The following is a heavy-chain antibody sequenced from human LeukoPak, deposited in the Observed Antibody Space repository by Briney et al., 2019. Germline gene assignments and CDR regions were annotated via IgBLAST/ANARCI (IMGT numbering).Heavy chain of an antibody. CDR2: IWYDGSNK. J-gene: IGHJ3*01. CDR1: GFTFSNYG. CDR3: AKDSDIAVAGSDDALDV. V-gene: IGHV3-33*06. Sequence: GGSLRLSCAASGFTFSNYGMHWVRQAPGKGLEWVAVIWYDGSNKYCADSVKGRFTISRDNSKNTLFLQMNSLRPEDTAVYYCAKDSDIAVAGSDDALDVWGQGTMVTVSS. D-gene: IGHD6-19*01.